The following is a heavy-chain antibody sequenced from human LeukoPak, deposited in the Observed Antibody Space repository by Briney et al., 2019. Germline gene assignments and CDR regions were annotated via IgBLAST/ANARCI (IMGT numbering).Heavy chain of an antibody. J-gene: IGHJ4*02. V-gene: IGHV1-46*01. Sequence: ASVKVSCKASGYTFTSYYMHWVRQAPGQGLEWMGIINPSGGSTSYAQKFQGRVTMTRDTSTSTVYMELSSLRSEDTAVYYCATDARGSGWYAEGDYWGQGTLVTVSS. CDR1: GYTFTSYY. CDR3: ATDARGSGWYAEGDY. D-gene: IGHD6-19*01. CDR2: INPSGGST.